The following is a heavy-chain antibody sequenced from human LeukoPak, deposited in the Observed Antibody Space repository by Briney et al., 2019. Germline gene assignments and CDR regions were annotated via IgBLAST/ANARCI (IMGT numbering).Heavy chain of an antibody. CDR3: ARRIMITFGGVIVNWFDP. D-gene: IGHD3-16*02. CDR2: IYTSGST. V-gene: IGHV4-61*02. CDR1: GGSISSGGYY. J-gene: IGHJ5*02. Sequence: PSETLSLTCTVSGGSISSGGYYWSWIRQPAGKGLEWIGRIYTSGSTIYNPSLKSRVTISVDTSKNQFSLKLSSVTAADTAVYYCARRIMITFGGVIVNWFDPWGQGTLVTVSS.